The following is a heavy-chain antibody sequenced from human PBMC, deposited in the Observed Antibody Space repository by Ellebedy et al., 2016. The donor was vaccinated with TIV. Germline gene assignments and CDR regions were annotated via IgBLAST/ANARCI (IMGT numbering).Heavy chain of an antibody. Sequence: ASVKVSCXASGYTFTSYDINWVRQAPGQGLEWMGWMNPDSGDTVYSQRFQGRVTMTRNTSINTAYMELSSLRSEDTAVCYCARLNHYYHSSGYYRLYYFDYWGQGSLVTVSS. CDR2: MNPDSGDT. V-gene: IGHV1-8*01. D-gene: IGHD3-22*01. CDR1: GYTFTSYD. CDR3: ARLNHYYHSSGYYRLYYFDY. J-gene: IGHJ4*02.